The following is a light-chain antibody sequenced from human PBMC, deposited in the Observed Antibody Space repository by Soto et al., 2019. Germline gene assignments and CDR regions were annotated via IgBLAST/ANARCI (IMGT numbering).Light chain of an antibody. V-gene: IGLV2-14*01. CDR2: EVS. CDR1: SSDIGGYNY. CDR3: TSYTTNKTYV. Sequence: QSVLTQPASVSGSPGQSITISCTGTSSDIGGYNYVCWYQQYPGKAPKLMIFEVSDRPSGVSNRFSGSKSGNTASLTISGLAAEDEADYYCTSYTTNKTYVFGTGTKLTVL. J-gene: IGLJ1*01.